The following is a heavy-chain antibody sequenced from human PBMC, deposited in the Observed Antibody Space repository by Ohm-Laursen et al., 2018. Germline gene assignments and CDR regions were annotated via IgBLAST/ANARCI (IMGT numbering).Heavy chain of an antibody. V-gene: IGHV3-48*03. D-gene: IGHD3-9*01. J-gene: IGHJ4*02. Sequence: SLRLSCAASGFTFRSYEMNWVRQAPGKGLEWVSYISSSGTTIYYADSVKGRFTISRDNSKNTLYLQMNSLRAEDTAVYYCAKKRSGILTGYYIYWGQGTLVTVSS. CDR3: AKKRSGILTGYYIY. CDR1: GFTFRSYE. CDR2: ISSSGTTI.